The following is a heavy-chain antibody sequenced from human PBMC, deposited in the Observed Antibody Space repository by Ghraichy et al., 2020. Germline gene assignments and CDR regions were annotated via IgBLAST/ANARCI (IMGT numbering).Heavy chain of an antibody. J-gene: IGHJ4*02. V-gene: IGHV3-30*04. CDR1: GFTFSSYA. CDR2: ISYDGSNK. Sequence: GGSLRLSCAASGFTFSSYAMHWVRQAPGKGLEWVAVISYDGSNKYYADSVKGRFTISRDNSKNTLYLQMNSLRAEDTAVYYCARDRLFDYWGQGTLVTVSS. CDR3: ARDRLFDY.